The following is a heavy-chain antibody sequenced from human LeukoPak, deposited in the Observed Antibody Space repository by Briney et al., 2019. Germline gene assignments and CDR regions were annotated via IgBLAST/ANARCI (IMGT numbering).Heavy chain of an antibody. D-gene: IGHD3-16*01. Sequence: GGSLRLSFAASGLPVRFAVYAMSWVRQAPGKGLEWVATISGSGDTTYQADSLKGRFTISRDNSKNTLYLQLNSVRAEDTAVYYCAAGGEWLDRGIYDWGQGTLVSASS. J-gene: IGHJ4*02. CDR2: ISGSGDTT. CDR3: AAGGEWLDRGIYD. CDR1: GLPVRFAVYA. V-gene: IGHV3-23*01.